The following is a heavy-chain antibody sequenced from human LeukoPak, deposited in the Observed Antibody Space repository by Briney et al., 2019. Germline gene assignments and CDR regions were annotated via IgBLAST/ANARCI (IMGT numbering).Heavy chain of an antibody. V-gene: IGHV3-33*06. J-gene: IGHJ4*02. CDR2: IRYGGSNK. D-gene: IGHD6-19*01. CDR3: AKDRAHYSSGWRGFFDY. CDR1: GFTFSSYG. Sequence: PGRSLRLSCAASGFTFSSYGMHWVRQAPGKGLEWVAVIRYGGSNKYYADSVKGRFTISRDNSKNTLYLQMNSLRAEDTAVYYCAKDRAHYSSGWRGFFDYWGQGTLVTVSS.